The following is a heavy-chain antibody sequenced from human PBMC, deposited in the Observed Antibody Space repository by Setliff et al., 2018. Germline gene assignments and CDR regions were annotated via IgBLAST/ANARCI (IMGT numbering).Heavy chain of an antibody. CDR2: IKEDGSEK. Sequence: GGSLRLSCAASRFTFSNYWMSWVRQAPGKGLEWVANIKEDGSEKYYVDSVKGRFTISRDNAKNSLDLQMNSLRGEDTAVYYCARDRVYYGMDVWGQGTTVTVSS. CDR1: RFTFSNYW. V-gene: IGHV3-7*01. D-gene: IGHD3-10*01. CDR3: ARDRVYYGMDV. J-gene: IGHJ6*02.